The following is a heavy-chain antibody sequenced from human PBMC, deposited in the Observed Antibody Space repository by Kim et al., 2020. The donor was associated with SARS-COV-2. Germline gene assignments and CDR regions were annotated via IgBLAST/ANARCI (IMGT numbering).Heavy chain of an antibody. D-gene: IGHD2-15*01. Sequence: RFTISSDNAKNSLYLQMNSLRAEDTAVYYCARDQPDYLGGSIYYYYGMDVWGQGTTVTVSS. V-gene: IGHV3-11*04. J-gene: IGHJ6*02. CDR3: ARDQPDYLGGSIYYYYGMDV.